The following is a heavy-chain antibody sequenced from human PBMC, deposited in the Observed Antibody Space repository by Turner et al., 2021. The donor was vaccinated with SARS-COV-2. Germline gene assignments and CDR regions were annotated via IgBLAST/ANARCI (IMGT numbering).Heavy chain of an antibody. V-gene: IGHV3-9*01. Sequence: DVQLVESGGGLVQPGWSLRLYSVDSGFTFNDYAMHWVRQAPWMGQEWGSGITWHSVTVAYANSGNDRFTISRDNAKNSRYLQMNMHIAEDTAYYYDANGHNQWLRSEGYNWFDPWGQGTLVTVSS. CDR2: ITWHSVTV. CDR3: ANGHNQWLRSEGYNWFDP. D-gene: IGHD5-12*01. J-gene: IGHJ5*02. CDR1: GFTFNDYA.